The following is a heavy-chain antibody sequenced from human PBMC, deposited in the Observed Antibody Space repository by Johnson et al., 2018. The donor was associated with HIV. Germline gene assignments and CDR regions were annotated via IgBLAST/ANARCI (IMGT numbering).Heavy chain of an antibody. V-gene: IGHV3-43D*03. CDR1: RFTFDDYA. J-gene: IGHJ3*02. Sequence: VLLVESGGGLVKPGGSLRLSCATSRFTFDDYAMHWVRQAPGKGLEWVSLINWDGSSTYYADSVKGRFTISRDNIRNSLYLQMNSLRAEDTAVYYCARDGPRGSYGAFDIWGQGTMVTVSS. D-gene: IGHD1-26*01. CDR3: ARDGPRGSYGAFDI. CDR2: INWDGSST.